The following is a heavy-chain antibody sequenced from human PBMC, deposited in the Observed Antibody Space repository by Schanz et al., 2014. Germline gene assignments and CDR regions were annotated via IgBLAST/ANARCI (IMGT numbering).Heavy chain of an antibody. CDR3: ARDLRNSRPSYYDQ. J-gene: IGHJ4*02. V-gene: IGHV3-7*01. CDR2: IIHDGSEK. CDR1: GFSFNNYW. Sequence: DEHLVESGGGLIQPGDSLRLSCAASGFSFNNYWMTWFRQAPGKGLEWVANIIHDGSEKFYVDSVKGRFTISRDNAKNSLYLQMDALRAEDTAVYYCARDLRNSRPSYYDQWGQGTLVAVS. D-gene: IGHD6-13*01.